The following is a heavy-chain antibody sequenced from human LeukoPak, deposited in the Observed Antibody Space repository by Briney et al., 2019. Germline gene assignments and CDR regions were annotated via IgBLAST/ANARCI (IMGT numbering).Heavy chain of an antibody. CDR1: GGIFSSYV. CDR2: IIPMFGTA. V-gene: IGHV1-69*06. D-gene: IGHD3-22*01. Sequence: GASVKVSCKASGGIFSSYVISWVRQAPGQGLEWMGGIIPMFGTANYAQKFQDRVTITADKSTSTDYMELSSLRSEATAVYYCASLNYYDTSGYFDYWGQGTLVTVSS. CDR3: ASLNYYDTSGYFDY. J-gene: IGHJ4*02.